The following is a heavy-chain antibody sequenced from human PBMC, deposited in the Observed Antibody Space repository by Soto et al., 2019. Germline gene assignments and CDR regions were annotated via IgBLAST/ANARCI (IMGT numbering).Heavy chain of an antibody. CDR2: ISRSSGKI. CDR1: GFTFSSYN. J-gene: IGHJ3*01. Sequence: GGSLRLSCAASGFTFSSYNMNWVRQAPGKGPEWISYISRSSGKIYYADSVKGRFTVSRDNAKKSLFLEMTSLGQEDTAVYYCARDRGPVLLYIEYFLRCDSLDFWGQGTLVTV. V-gene: IGHV3-48*02. CDR3: ARDRGPVLLYIEYFLRCDSLDF. D-gene: IGHD3-9*01.